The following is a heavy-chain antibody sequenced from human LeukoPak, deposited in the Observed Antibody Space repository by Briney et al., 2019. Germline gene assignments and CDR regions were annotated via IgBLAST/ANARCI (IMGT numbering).Heavy chain of an antibody. J-gene: IGHJ4*02. CDR2: ISSSSVHT. Sequence: GGSLRLSCAASGFTFSNYYMNWFRQAPGEGLEWVSYISSSSVHTEYGDSVKARFTISRDNGKNSVYLQMNGLRADDTAVYYCARQDLWQHCDSWGQGALVTVSS. CDR1: GFTFSNYY. D-gene: IGHD2-21*01. CDR3: ARQDLWQHCDS. V-gene: IGHV3-11*03.